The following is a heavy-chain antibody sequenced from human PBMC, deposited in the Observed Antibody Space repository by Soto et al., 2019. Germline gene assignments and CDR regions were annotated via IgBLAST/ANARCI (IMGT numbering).Heavy chain of an antibody. CDR3: ARVKTYYDFWSGYGWFDP. J-gene: IGHJ5*02. CDR1: GGSICSYY. Sequence: SETPSLTCTVSGGSICSYYWSWIRQQPGKGLEWIGYIYYSGSTNYNPSLKSRVTISVDTSKNQFSLKLSSVTAADTAVYYCARVKTYYDFWSGYGWFDPWGQGTLVTVSS. V-gene: IGHV4-59*12. CDR2: IYYSGST. D-gene: IGHD3-3*01.